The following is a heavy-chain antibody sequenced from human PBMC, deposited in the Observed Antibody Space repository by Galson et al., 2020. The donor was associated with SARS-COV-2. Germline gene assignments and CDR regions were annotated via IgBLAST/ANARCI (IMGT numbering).Heavy chain of an antibody. J-gene: IGHJ1*01. CDR1: GFTFQNYA. D-gene: IGHD6-19*01. CDR2: IGAGGDT. V-gene: IGHV3-23*03. CDR3: AKESDTGWATDYCQH. Sequence: GGSLRLSCATSGFTFQNYAMGWVRQAPGKGLEWVSLIGAGGDTYYADSVEGRFTISRDNLRNTLFLQMNSLRVDDTAVYYCAKESDTGWATDYCQHWGNGTLVTVSS.